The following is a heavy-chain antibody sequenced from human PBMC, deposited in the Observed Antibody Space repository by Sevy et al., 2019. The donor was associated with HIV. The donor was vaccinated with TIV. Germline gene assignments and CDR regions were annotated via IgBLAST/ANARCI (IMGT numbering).Heavy chain of an antibody. Sequence: GESLKISCKASGYTFTSYGISWVRQAPGQGLEWMGWISAYNGNTNYAQKLQGRVTMTTDTSTSTAYMELRSLRSDDTAVYYCARSRPSGSYHFDYWGQGTLVTVSS. CDR1: GYTFTSYG. CDR2: ISAYNGNT. D-gene: IGHD1-26*01. V-gene: IGHV1-18*01. J-gene: IGHJ4*02. CDR3: ARSRPSGSYHFDY.